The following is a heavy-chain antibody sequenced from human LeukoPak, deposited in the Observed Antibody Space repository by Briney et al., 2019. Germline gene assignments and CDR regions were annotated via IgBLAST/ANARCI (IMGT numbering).Heavy chain of an antibody. CDR3: ARGSTGYSSSWYGP. Sequence: SETLSLTCTVSGGSISSGGYYWSWIRQPPGKGLEWIGYIYYSGSTNYNPSLKSRVTISVDTSKNQFSLKLSSVTAADTAVYYCARGSTGYSSSWYGPWGQGTLVTVSS. D-gene: IGHD6-13*01. CDR1: GGSISSGGYY. CDR2: IYYSGST. J-gene: IGHJ5*02. V-gene: IGHV4-61*08.